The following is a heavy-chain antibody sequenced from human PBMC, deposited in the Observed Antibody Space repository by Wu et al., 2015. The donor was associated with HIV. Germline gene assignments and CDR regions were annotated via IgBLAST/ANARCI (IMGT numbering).Heavy chain of an antibody. J-gene: IGHJ4*02. V-gene: IGHV1-8*01. CDR3: ARQRAYTSGWYIYDY. CDR1: GYTFSSYD. D-gene: IGHD6-19*01. CDR2: MNPKSRNT. Sequence: PGASVKVSCKASGYTFSSYDINWVRQATGQGLEWMGWMNPKSRNTGYAQKFQGRVTMTRDTSISTAYMELSSLRSEDTAVYYCARQRAYTSGWYIYDYWGQGTLVSVSS.